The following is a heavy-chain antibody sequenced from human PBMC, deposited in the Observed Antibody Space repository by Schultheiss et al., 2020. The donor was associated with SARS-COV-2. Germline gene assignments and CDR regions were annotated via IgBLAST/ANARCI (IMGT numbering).Heavy chain of an antibody. CDR3: ERGSYHTRIEAAESDFDY. Sequence: GGSLRLSCSASGFTFSDYYMSWIRQAPGKGLEWVSYISSGGSNTYYADSVKGRFTISRDNAKNSLYLQMNSLRAEDTAVYYCERGSYHTRIEAAESDFDYWGQGTLVTVSS. D-gene: IGHD6-13*01. CDR1: GFTFSDYY. V-gene: IGHV3-11*04. CDR2: ISSGGSNT. J-gene: IGHJ4*02.